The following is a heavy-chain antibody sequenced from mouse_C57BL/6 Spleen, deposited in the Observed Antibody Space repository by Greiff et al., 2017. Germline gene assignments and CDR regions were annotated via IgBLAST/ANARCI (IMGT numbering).Heavy chain of an antibody. J-gene: IGHJ1*03. D-gene: IGHD1-1*01. Sequence: VQLQQSGPELVKPGASVKLSCKASGYTFTSYDINWVKQRPGQGLEWIGWIYPRDGSTKYNEKFKGKATLTVDTSSSTAYMELHSLTSEDSAVYFWARGYYYGSSYLVYFDVWGTGTTVTVSS. CDR2: IYPRDGST. CDR1: GYTFTSYD. V-gene: IGHV1-85*01. CDR3: ARGYYYGSSYLVYFDV.